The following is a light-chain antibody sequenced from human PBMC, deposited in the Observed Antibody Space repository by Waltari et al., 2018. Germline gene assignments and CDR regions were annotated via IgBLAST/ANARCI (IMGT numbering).Light chain of an antibody. CDR3: QQRRSWPLT. V-gene: IGKV3-11*01. Sequence: EIVLTQSPATLSLSPGESATLPCRASQTVDSYLIWYQQRPGQAPRLLIYDTSDRATGIPARFSGSGSGTDYTLTISSLEPEDFAVYYCQQRRSWPLTFGGGTKVEIK. CDR2: DTS. J-gene: IGKJ4*01. CDR1: QTVDSY.